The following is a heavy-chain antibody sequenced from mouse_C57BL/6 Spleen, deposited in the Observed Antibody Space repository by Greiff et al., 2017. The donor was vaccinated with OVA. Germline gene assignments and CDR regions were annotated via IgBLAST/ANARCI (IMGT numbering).Heavy chain of an antibody. CDR3: ARLDYYGNSYWYFDV. CDR1: GYTFTDYT. J-gene: IGHJ1*03. D-gene: IGHD1-1*01. CDR2: IYPRDGSN. Sequence: QVQLQQSDAELVKPGASVKISCKVSGYTFTDYTIHWMKQRPEQGLEWIGYIYPRDGSNKHNEKFKGKATLTANKSSSTANIQLNRLTSEDSAVYVCARLDYYGNSYWYFDVWGTGTTVTVSS. V-gene: IGHV1-78*01.